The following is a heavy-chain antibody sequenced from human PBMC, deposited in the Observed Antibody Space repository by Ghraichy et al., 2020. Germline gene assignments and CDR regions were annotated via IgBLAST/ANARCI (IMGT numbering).Heavy chain of an antibody. CDR2: IKSKTDGGTT. D-gene: IGHD3-10*01. CDR1: GFTFSNAW. CDR3: TTVHPKYGSGSYYNDY. J-gene: IGHJ4*02. Sequence: GESLNISCAASGFTFSNAWMSWVRQAPGKGLEWVGRIKSKTDGGTTDYAAPVKGRFTISRDDSKNTLYPQMNSLKTEDTAVYYCTTVHPKYGSGSYYNDYWGQGTLVTVSS. V-gene: IGHV3-15*01.